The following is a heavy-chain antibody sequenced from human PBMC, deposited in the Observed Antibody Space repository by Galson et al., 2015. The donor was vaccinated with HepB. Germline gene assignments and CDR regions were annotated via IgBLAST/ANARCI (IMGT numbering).Heavy chain of an antibody. J-gene: IGHJ4*02. D-gene: IGHD5-18*01. CDR3: ASGGGGIQLWLDY. CDR2: INPSGGST. Sequence: SVKVSCKASGYTFTSYHMHWVRQAPGQGLEWMGIINPSGGSTSYAQKFQGRVTMTRDTSTSTVYMELSSLRSEDTAVYYCASGGGGIQLWLDYWGQGTLVTVSS. CDR1: GYTFTSYH. V-gene: IGHV1-46*01.